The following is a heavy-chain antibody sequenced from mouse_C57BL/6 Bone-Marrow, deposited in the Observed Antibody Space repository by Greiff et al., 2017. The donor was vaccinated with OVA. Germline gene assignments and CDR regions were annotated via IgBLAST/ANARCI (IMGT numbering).Heavy chain of an antibody. CDR3: AREGLFAY. J-gene: IGHJ3*01. CDR1: GFTFSSYA. Sequence: EVKVVESGGGLVKPGGSLKLSCAASGFTFSSYAMSWVRQTPEKRLEWVATISDGGSYTYYPDNVKGRFTISRDNAKNNLYLQMSHLKSEDTAMYYCAREGLFAYWGQGTLVTVSA. CDR2: ISDGGSYT. V-gene: IGHV5-4*01.